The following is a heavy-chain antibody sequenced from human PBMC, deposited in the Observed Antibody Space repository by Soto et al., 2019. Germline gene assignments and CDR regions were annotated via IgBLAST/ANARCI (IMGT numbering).Heavy chain of an antibody. CDR3: ARGNYDTVPRYYGMDV. D-gene: IGHD3-16*01. V-gene: IGHV1-2*04. CDR2: INPNSGGT. J-gene: IGHJ6*02. CDR1: GYTFTGYY. Sequence: ASVKVSCKASGYTFTGYYMHWVRQAPGQGLEWMGWINPNSGGTNYAQKFQGWVTMTRDTSISTAYMELSRLRSDDTAVYYSARGNYDTVPRYYGMDVWGQGTTVTVSS.